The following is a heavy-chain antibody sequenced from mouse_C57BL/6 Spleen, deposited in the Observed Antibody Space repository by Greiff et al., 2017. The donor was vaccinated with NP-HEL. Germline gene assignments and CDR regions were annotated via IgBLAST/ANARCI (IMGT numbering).Heavy chain of an antibody. Sequence: QVQLQQSGPELVKPGASVKISCKASGYAFSSSWMNWVKQRPGKGLEWIGRIYPGDGDTNYNGKFKGKATLTADKSSSTAYMQLSSLTSEDSEVYFCARGEGHAMDYWGQGTSVTVSS. CDR1: GYAFSSSW. CDR2: IYPGDGDT. V-gene: IGHV1-82*01. CDR3: ARGEGHAMDY. D-gene: IGHD3-3*01. J-gene: IGHJ4*01.